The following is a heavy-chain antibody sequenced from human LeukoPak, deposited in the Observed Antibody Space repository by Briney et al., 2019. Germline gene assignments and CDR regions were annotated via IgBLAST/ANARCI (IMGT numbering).Heavy chain of an antibody. Sequence: GRSLGLSCAASGFTFSSYWMNWARQAPGKGLEWVASINHNGNVNYYVDSVKGRFTISRDNAKNSLYLQMSNLRAEDTAVYFCARGGGLDVWGQGATVTVSS. CDR2: INHNGNVN. CDR1: GFTFSSYW. J-gene: IGHJ6*02. CDR3: ARGGGLDV. V-gene: IGHV3-7*03. D-gene: IGHD3-16*01.